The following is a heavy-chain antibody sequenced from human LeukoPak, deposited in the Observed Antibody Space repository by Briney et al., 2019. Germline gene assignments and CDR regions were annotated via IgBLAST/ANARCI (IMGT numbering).Heavy chain of an antibody. CDR1: GFTFSSYS. D-gene: IGHD3-16*02. V-gene: IGHV3-48*01. CDR2: ISSSSSTI. Sequence: GGSLRLSCAASGFTFSSYSMNWVRQAPGKGLEWVSYISSSSSTIYYADSVKGRFTISRDNSKNTLYLQMNSLRAEDTAVYYCAKSPSSYDYVWGSYRPYNWFDPWGQGTLVTVSS. CDR3: AKSPSSYDYVWGSYRPYNWFDP. J-gene: IGHJ5*02.